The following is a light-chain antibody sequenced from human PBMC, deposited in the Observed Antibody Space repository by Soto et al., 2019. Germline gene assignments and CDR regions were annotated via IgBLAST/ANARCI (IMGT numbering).Light chain of an antibody. J-gene: IGLJ1*01. CDR3: QTWGTGIHYV. V-gene: IGLV4-69*01. CDR1: SGHSSYA. Sequence: QLVLTQSPSASASLGASVKLTCTLSSGHSSYAIAWHQQQQEKGPRYLMKLNSDGSHSKGDGIPDRFSGSSSGAERYLTISSLQSEDEADYYWQTWGTGIHYVFGTGTKLTVL. CDR2: LNSDGSH.